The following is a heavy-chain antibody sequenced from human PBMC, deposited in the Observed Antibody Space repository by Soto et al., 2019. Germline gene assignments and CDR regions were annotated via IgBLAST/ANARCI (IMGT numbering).Heavy chain of an antibody. V-gene: IGHV1-58*02. Sequence: SVKVSCKASGYIFTAYSMHWVRQAPGQRLEWIGWIAVGSGYTNYAQRFQDRVTLTRDMSTATTYMELSRLTSEDTAIYYCAADATAWQQMVPSDYWGQGTLVTVSS. J-gene: IGHJ4*02. CDR2: IAVGSGYT. CDR1: GYIFTAYS. CDR3: AADATAWQQMVPSDY. D-gene: IGHD2-8*01.